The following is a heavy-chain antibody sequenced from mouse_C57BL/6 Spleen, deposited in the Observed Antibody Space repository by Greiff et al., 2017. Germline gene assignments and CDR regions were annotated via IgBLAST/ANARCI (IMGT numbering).Heavy chain of an antibody. CDR2: IDPENGDT. CDR3: ATSDSSGYDIDY. D-gene: IGHD3-2*02. J-gene: IGHJ2*01. CDR1: GFNITDDY. Sequence: EVQLQQSGAELVRPGASVKLSCTASGFNITDDYMHWVKQRPEQGLEWIGGIDPENGDTEYASKFQGKATITADTSSNTAYLQLSSLTSEDTAVYYCATSDSSGYDIDYWGQGTTLTVSS. V-gene: IGHV14-4*01.